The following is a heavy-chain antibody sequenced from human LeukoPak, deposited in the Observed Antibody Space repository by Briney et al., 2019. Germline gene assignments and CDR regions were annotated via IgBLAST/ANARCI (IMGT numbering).Heavy chain of an antibody. Sequence: GGSLRLSCAASGFTFSSYEMNWVRQAPGKGLEWVSYISSSGSTIYYADSVKGRFTISRDNAKNSLYLQMNSLRAEDTAVYYCARVGSGYFFDYWGQGTLVTVSS. CDR1: GFTFSSYE. CDR3: ARVGSGYFFDY. D-gene: IGHD3-22*01. CDR2: ISSSGSTI. V-gene: IGHV3-48*03. J-gene: IGHJ4*02.